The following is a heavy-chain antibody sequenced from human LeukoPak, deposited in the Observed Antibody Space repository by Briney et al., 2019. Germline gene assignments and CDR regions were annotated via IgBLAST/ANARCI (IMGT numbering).Heavy chain of an antibody. Sequence: SETLSLTCTVSGGSISSYYWSWIRQPPGKGLEWIGYIYYSGSTNYNPSLKSRVTISVDTSKNQFSLKLSSVTAADTAVYYCARDHDFWSGPLHWGQGTLVTVSS. CDR1: GGSISSYY. D-gene: IGHD3-3*01. J-gene: IGHJ4*02. CDR2: IYYSGST. V-gene: IGHV4-59*12. CDR3: ARDHDFWSGPLH.